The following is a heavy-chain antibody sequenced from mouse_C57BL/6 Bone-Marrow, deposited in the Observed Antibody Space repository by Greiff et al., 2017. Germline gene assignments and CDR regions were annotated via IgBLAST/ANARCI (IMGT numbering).Heavy chain of an antibody. CDR3: ARHQAYGAMDY. J-gene: IGHJ4*01. CDR1: GFTFSSYG. V-gene: IGHV5-6*01. D-gene: IGHD2-10*02. Sequence: EVQRVESGGDLVKPGGSLKLSCAASGFTFSSYGMSWVRQTPDKRLEWVATISSGGSYTYYPDSVKGRVTISRDNAKNTLYLQMSSLKSEDTAMYYCARHQAYGAMDYWGQGTSVTVSS. CDR2: ISSGGSYT.